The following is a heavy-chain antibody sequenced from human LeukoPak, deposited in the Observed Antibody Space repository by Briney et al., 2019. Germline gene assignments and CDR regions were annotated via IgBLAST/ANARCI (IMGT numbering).Heavy chain of an antibody. CDR2: TYTSGST. CDR1: GGSISSYY. CDR3: AREQLAQGYYYYYYGMDV. J-gene: IGHJ6*02. Sequence: SETLSLTCTVSGGSISSYYWSWIRQPAGKGLEWIGRTYTSGSTNYNPSLKSRVTMSVDTSKNQFSLKLSSVTAADTAVYYCAREQLAQGYYYYYYGMDVWGQGTTVTVSS. V-gene: IGHV4-4*07. D-gene: IGHD6-6*01.